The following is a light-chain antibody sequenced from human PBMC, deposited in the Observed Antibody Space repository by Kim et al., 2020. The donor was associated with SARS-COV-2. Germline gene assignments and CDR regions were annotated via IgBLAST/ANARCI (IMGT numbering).Light chain of an antibody. CDR3: QQRSDWPHT. Sequence: LSPGERATHSCRASQSISRYLAWYQQKPGQAPRLLIYDASNRATGIPARFTGSGSGTDFTLTINSLEPEDFAVYYCQQRSDWPHTFGGGTKVDIK. V-gene: IGKV3-11*01. CDR2: DAS. CDR1: QSISRY. J-gene: IGKJ4*01.